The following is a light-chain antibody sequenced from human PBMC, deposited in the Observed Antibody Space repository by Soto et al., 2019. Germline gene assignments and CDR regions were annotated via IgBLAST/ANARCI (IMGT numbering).Light chain of an antibody. CDR1: QSVSSY. Sequence: EIVLTQSPATLSLSPGERATLSCRASQSVSSYLAWYQQKPGQAPRLLIYDASNRATGIPVRFRGSGSGTDFTLTISSLEPEDFAVYYCQQRSNWPPMYTFGQGTKLEI. CDR2: DAS. J-gene: IGKJ2*01. CDR3: QQRSNWPPMYT. V-gene: IGKV3-11*01.